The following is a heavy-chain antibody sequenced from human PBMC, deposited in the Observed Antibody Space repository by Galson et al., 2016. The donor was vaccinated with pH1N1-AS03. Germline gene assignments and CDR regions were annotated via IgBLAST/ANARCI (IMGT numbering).Heavy chain of an antibody. V-gene: IGHV3-23*01. CDR3: AKDRVYDDSQWVFDY. CDR2: VVTSGDT. J-gene: IGHJ4*02. D-gene: IGHD3-22*01. Sequence: SLRLSCAASGFRLTSIAMTWVRQAPGKGLEWVSGVVTSGDTYFADPVTGRFSISRDDSKNTMYLQMDSLGVEDTAIYYCAKDRVYDDSQWVFDYWGQGNPVTVSS. CDR1: GFRLTSIA.